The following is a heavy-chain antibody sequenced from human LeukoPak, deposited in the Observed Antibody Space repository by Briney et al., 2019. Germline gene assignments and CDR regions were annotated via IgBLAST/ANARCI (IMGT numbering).Heavy chain of an antibody. CDR3: ARGGYYGSGNDFRFDP. CDR1: GYSFSSGFY. V-gene: IGHV4-38-2*02. Sequence: SETLSLTCSVSGYSFSSGFYWGWIRQPPGKGLEWIGSIFHSGSTYYNPSLKSRVTISVDTSKNQFSLKLSSVTAADTAVYYCARGGYYGSGNDFRFDPWGQGTLITVSS. D-gene: IGHD3-10*01. J-gene: IGHJ5*02. CDR2: IFHSGST.